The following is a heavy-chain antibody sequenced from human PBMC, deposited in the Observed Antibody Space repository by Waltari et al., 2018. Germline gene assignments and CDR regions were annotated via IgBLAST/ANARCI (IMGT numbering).Heavy chain of an antibody. D-gene: IGHD4-17*01. V-gene: IGHV4-34*01. CDR3: ARHGAPPYGDYYLDY. CDR1: GGSFSGYY. J-gene: IGHJ4*02. CDR2: IKHSGST. Sequence: QVQLQQWGAGLLKPSETLSLTCAVYGGSFSGYYWSWIRQPPGKGLEWSGEIKHSGSTNYNPSLKSRVTISVDTSKNQFSLKLSSVTAADTAVYYCARHGAPPYGDYYLDYWGQGTLVTVSS.